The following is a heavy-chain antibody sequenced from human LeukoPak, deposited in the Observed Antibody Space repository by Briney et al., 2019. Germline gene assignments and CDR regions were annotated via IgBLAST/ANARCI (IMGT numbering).Heavy chain of an antibody. CDR1: GFAFNTYA. Sequence: GGSLRLSCAASGFAFNTYAMHWVRQAPGQGLEWVALIWHDGSHKFYSNSVRGQFTISRDNSKNTLYLQMNSLRAEDTAVYYCAKEYSSGSYFDYWGQGTLVTVSS. V-gene: IGHV3-30*02. CDR2: IWHDGSHK. CDR3: AKEYSSGSYFDY. J-gene: IGHJ4*02. D-gene: IGHD1-26*01.